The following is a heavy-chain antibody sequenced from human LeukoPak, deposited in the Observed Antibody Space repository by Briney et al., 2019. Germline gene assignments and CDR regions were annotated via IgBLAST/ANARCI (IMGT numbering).Heavy chain of an antibody. CDR1: GYTFTSHY. V-gene: IGHV1-46*01. CDR2: INPSGSST. D-gene: IGHD3-22*01. J-gene: IGHJ4*02. Sequence: ASVKVSCKASGYTFTSHYMHWVRQAPGQGLEWMGLINPSGSSTLYAQKFQGRVTMTRDMSTTTDYMELSSLRSEDTAVYYCARDGYYYDSSGYYFDYWGQGTLVTVSS. CDR3: ARDGYYYDSSGYYFDY.